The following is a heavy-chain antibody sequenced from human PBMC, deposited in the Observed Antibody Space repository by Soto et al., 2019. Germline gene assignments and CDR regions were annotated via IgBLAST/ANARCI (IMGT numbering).Heavy chain of an antibody. D-gene: IGHD3-16*01. V-gene: IGHV1-69*01. CDR1: GGAFSTSS. CDR3: ARDGVRSIGGDS. J-gene: IGHJ4*02. CDR2: IIHIFGKT. Sequence: QVQLVQSGAEVKEPGTSVKVSCKASGGAFSTSSFVWVRQGPGQGLEWMGGIIHIFGKTNVAPKFRDRITFTADEATRTAYMELSSLRSEDTAIYYCARDGVRSIGGDSWGQGPLVTVSS.